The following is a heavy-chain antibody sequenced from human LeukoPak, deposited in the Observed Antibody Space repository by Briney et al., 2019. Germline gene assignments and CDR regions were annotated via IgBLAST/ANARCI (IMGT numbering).Heavy chain of an antibody. CDR3: ATRCTNGVCYKAFYMDV. Sequence: ASVKVSCKASGYTLTSYYLHWVRQAPGQGLEWLGWINLNGGGTLSAQKFQGRVTMTRDASISTAYMELSGLRSDDTAVYYCATRCTNGVCYKAFYMDVWGKGTTVTVSS. V-gene: IGHV1-2*02. CDR2: INLNGGGT. J-gene: IGHJ6*03. CDR1: GYTLTSYY. D-gene: IGHD2-8*01.